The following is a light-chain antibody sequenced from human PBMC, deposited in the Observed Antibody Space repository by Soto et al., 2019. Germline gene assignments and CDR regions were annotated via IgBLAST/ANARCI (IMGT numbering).Light chain of an antibody. J-gene: IGLJ2*01. Sequence: QSVLTQPASVSGSPGQSITISCTGTSSDVGGYNYVSWYQQHPGKVPKLMIYEVSNRPSGVSNRFSGSKSGNTASLTISGLQADDEADYYCNSYTSSSTLVFGGGTKLTVL. CDR1: SSDVGGYNY. CDR3: NSYTSSSTLV. CDR2: EVS. V-gene: IGLV2-14*01.